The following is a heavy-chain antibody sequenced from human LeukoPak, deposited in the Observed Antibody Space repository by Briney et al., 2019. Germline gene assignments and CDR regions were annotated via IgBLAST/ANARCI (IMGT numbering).Heavy chain of an antibody. D-gene: IGHD5-24*01. CDR2: IYTSGST. CDR1: GGSISSYY. CDR3: ARDVEEAWEKYYFDY. V-gene: IGHV4-4*07. J-gene: IGHJ4*02. Sequence: SETLSLTCTVSGGSISSYYWSWIRQPAGKGLEWIGRIYTSGSTNYNPSLKSRVTMSVDTSKNQFSLKLSSVTAADTAVYYCARDVEEAWEKYYFDYWGQGTLVTVSS.